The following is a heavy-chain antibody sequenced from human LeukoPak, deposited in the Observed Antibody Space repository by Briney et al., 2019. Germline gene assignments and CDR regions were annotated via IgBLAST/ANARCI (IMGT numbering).Heavy chain of an antibody. CDR2: INPNSGGT. CDR1: GYTFTGYY. D-gene: IGHD6-19*01. J-gene: IGHJ4*02. Sequence: ASVKVSCKASGYTFTGYYMHWVRQAPGQGLEWMGWINPNSGGTNYAQKFQGRVTMTRDTSISTAYMELSRLRSDDTAVYYCASTPSSGWYRRFDYWGQGTLVTVSS. V-gene: IGHV1-2*02. CDR3: ASTPSSGWYRRFDY.